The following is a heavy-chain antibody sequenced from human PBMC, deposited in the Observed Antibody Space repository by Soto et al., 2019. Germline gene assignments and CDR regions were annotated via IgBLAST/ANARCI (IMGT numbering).Heavy chain of an antibody. Sequence: GGSLRLSCAASRFTLSSFSMNWVRQAPGKGLEWVSFISGSSDYIYYADSVKGRFTISRDNAENSLYLQMNSLRGEDTAVYYCASGFSYGSPAPYFDYWRQGTLGTVSS. J-gene: IGHJ4*02. CDR3: ASGFSYGSPAPYFDY. CDR1: RFTLSSFS. D-gene: IGHD5-18*01. V-gene: IGHV3-21*06. CDR2: ISGSSDYI.